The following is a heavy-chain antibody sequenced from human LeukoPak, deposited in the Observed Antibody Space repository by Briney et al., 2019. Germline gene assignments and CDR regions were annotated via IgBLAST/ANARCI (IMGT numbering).Heavy chain of an antibody. CDR3: ARPNSSGYS. CDR2: IYSGGST. V-gene: IGHV3-66*04. J-gene: IGHJ4*02. D-gene: IGHD3-22*01. CDR1: GFTFSSYA. Sequence: GGSLRLSCAASGFTFSSYAMHWVRQAPGKGLEWVSVIYSGGSTYYADSVKGRFTISRDKSKNTLYLQMNSLRDENTAVYYCARPNSSGYSWGQGTLVTVSS.